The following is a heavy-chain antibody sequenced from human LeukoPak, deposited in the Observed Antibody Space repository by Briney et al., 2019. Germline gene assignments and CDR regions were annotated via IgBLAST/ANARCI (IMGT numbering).Heavy chain of an antibody. CDR1: GGSISSGGYY. CDR2: IYHSGST. J-gene: IGHJ5*02. D-gene: IGHD6-6*01. CDR3: AGDGLAARLSWFDP. V-gene: IGHV4-30-2*01. Sequence: SQTLSLTCTVSGGSISSGGYYWSWIRQPPGKGLEWIGYIYHSGSTYYNPSLKSRVTISVDRSKNQFSLKLSSVTAADTAVYYCAGDGLAARLSWFDPWGQGTLVTVSS.